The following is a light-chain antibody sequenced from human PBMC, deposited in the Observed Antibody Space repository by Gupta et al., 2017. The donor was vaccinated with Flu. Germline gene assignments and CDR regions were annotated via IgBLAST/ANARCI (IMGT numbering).Light chain of an antibody. CDR2: AAS. V-gene: IGKV1-39*01. CDR1: QNINNY. Sequence: DIQMTQSPSSLSAAVGDRVTITCRASQNINNYLNWYQQKPGKAPKLLIFAASSLQGGVPSRFSGSGSGTDFTLTITSLQPEDFATYYCQQSYNTHSFGQGTKLEIK. CDR3: QQSYNTHS. J-gene: IGKJ2*03.